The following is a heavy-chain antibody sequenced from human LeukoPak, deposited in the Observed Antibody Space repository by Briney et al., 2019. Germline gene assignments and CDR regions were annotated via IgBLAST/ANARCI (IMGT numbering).Heavy chain of an antibody. CDR2: IHTSGSN. V-gene: IGHV4-4*09. J-gene: IGHJ4*02. D-gene: IGHD1-26*01. CDR1: GVSISPYY. CDR3: ATIHVVGATTRHDY. Sequence: SETLSLTCAVSGVSISPYYWAWIRQPPGKGLEWIGYIHTSGSNNQYPSLKSRVTISVDKSKNHFSLRLTSVTAADTAVYYCATIHVVGATTRHDYWGQGTLVTVSS.